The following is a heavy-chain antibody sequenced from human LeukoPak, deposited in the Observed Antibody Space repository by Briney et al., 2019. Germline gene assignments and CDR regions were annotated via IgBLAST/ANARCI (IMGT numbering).Heavy chain of an antibody. D-gene: IGHD2/OR15-2a*01. J-gene: IGHJ2*01. Sequence: SETLSLTCTVSGGSISSGDYYWSWIRQPPGEGLEWIGYIYYRGSTYYNPSLKSRITISVDTSKNQFSLKLSSVTAADTAVYYCAREPPFYGYRYFDLWGRGTLVTVSS. CDR1: GGSISSGDYY. V-gene: IGHV4-30-4*08. CDR3: AREPPFYGYRYFDL. CDR2: IYYRGST.